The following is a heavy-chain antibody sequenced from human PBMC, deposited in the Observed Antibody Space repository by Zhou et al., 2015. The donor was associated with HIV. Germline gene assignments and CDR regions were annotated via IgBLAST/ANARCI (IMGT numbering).Heavy chain of an antibody. Sequence: QVQLVQSGTEVKKPGSSVKVSCKASRGTFSDSEISWVRQAPGQGLQWMGKIIPMYEITDYAQEFRGRLTITADRSTSTAYMELRSLRSEDTAVYYCARDRGAARPDWRYFDLWGRGTLVTVSS. J-gene: IGHJ2*01. D-gene: IGHD6-6*01. CDR1: RGTFSDSE. V-gene: IGHV1-69*09. CDR2: IIPMYEIT. CDR3: ARDRGAARPDWRYFDL.